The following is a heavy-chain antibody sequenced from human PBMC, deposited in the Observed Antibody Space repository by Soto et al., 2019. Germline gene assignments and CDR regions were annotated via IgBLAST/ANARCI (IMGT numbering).Heavy chain of an antibody. CDR3: AKALSYVEEAFDI. CDR1: GFTFSSYG. V-gene: IGHV3-30*18. Sequence: QLQLVESGGGVVQPGRSLRLSCAASGFTFSSYGMHWVRQAPGKGLEWVAVISHDGSNKYYADFVKGRFTISRDNSKNTLYVQMNSLRAEDTAVYYCAKALSYVEEAFDIWGQGTMVTVSS. D-gene: IGHD4-17*01. CDR2: ISHDGSNK. J-gene: IGHJ3*02.